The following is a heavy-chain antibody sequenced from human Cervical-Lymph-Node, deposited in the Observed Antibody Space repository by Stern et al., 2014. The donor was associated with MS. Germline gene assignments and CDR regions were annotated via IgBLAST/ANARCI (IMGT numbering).Heavy chain of an antibody. CDR1: GDTFINFG. J-gene: IGHJ6*02. Sequence: VQLVQSGADVKKPGSSVMVSCTASGDTFINFGISWVSQAPGQGLEWMGGFIPLFGKTEYAQKFQGRVTISADESATTVYMELSGLRSEDTAVYYCARDNDDNGMDVWGQGTTVTVPS. V-gene: IGHV1-69*01. D-gene: IGHD1-1*01. CDR2: FIPLFGKT. CDR3: ARDNDDNGMDV.